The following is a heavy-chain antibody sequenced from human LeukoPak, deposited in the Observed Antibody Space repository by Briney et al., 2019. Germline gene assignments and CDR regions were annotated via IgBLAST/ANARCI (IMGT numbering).Heavy chain of an antibody. CDR1: GFTFSSYA. CDR2: INGSGGST. CDR3: AKRRRSFGVVTFLFDY. V-gene: IGHV3-23*01. D-gene: IGHD3-3*01. Sequence: GGSLRLSCAASGFTFSSYAMSWVRQAPGKTLECVSAINGSGGSTYYADSVKGRFTISRDNSKNTLYLQMNSLRAEDTTVYYCAKRRRSFGVVTFLFDYWGQGNLVTVSS. J-gene: IGHJ4*02.